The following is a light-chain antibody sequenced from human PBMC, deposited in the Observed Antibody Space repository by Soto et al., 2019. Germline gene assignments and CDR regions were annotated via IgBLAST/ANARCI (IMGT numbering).Light chain of an antibody. J-gene: IGLJ1*01. CDR2: DDD. CDR1: SSNIGGNS. Sequence: SVLKQPPSVSAAPGQRVTISCSGGSSNIGGNSVSWYQQLPGTAPKLLIYDDDELPSGIPDRFSGSKSGTSAALGITGFQTGDEADYYCGSWDSRLSAYDFGTGTQATVL. CDR3: GSWDSRLSAYD. V-gene: IGLV1-51*01.